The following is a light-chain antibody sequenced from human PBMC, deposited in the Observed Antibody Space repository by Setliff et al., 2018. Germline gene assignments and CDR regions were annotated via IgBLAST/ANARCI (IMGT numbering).Light chain of an antibody. CDR1: SSDIGGYNY. J-gene: IGLJ1*01. CDR3: ASYTATSTPLDV. V-gene: IGLV2-14*03. CDR2: DVI. Sequence: QSVLTQPASVSGSPGQSITISCTGTSSDIGGYNYVSWYQQHPGKAPKLMIYDVINRPSGISHRFSGSKSGNTASLTISGLQPEDEADYYCASYTATSTPLDVFGTGTKGTVL.